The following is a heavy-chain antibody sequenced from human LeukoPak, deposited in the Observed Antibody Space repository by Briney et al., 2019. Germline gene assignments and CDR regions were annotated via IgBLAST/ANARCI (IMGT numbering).Heavy chain of an antibody. V-gene: IGHV3-43*02. D-gene: IGHD6-19*01. CDR2: ITGDGGGT. CDR3: AKDVAGYSSNFFDY. J-gene: IGHJ4*02. CDR1: GFTFDDYA. Sequence: PGGSLRLSCAVSGFTFDDYAMHWVRQVPGNGLEWVSLITGDGGGTYYADSVQGRFTNSRDNSKNSLYLRMNSLRTEDTALYYCAKDVAGYSSNFFDYWGQGILVTVSS.